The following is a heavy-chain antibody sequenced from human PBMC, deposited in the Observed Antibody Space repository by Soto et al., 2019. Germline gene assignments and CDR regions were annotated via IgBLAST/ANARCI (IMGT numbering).Heavy chain of an antibody. D-gene: IGHD4-4*01. CDR1: GFTLSSYG. CDR2: ISYDGSNE. CDR3: AKIATVTTQYYYYYYGMDV. J-gene: IGHJ6*02. V-gene: IGHV3-30*18. Sequence: GGSLRLSCAASGFTLSSYGMHWVRQAPGKGLEWVAVISYDGSNEYYADSVKGRFTISRDNSKNTLYLQMNSLRAEDTAVYYCAKIATVTTQYYYYYYGMDVWGQGTTVTVSS.